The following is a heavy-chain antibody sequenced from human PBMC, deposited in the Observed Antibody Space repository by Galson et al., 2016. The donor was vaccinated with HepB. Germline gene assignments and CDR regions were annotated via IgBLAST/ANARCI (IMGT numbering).Heavy chain of an antibody. V-gene: IGHV4-31*03. J-gene: IGHJ3*02. CDR1: GASISSGSHY. CDR3: ARDQRIGDGYDI. Sequence: TLSLTCSVSGASISSGSHYWTWIRQHPGKGLEWIGCISYSGNAYYNPSLKSRLTISLDTSKNQFSLKLTSVTAADTAVYYCARDQRIGDGYDIWSQGTMVTVSS. D-gene: IGHD2/OR15-2a*01. CDR2: ISYSGNA.